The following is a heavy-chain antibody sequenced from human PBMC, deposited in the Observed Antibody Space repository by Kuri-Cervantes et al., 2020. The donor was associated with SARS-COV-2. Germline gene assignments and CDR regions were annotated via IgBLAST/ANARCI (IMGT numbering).Heavy chain of an antibody. CDR1: GFTFSDYA. V-gene: IGHV3-30*18. CDR2: ISYDGTNA. D-gene: IGHD4-17*01. CDR3: AKDPNGDYVGAFDF. J-gene: IGHJ3*01. Sequence: GESLKISCAASGFTFSDYAMHWVRQAPGKGLEWVAFISYDGTNAYYGDSVKGRFTISRDNSKNTLYLEMNSLRAEDTALYYCAKDPNGDYVGAFDFWGQGTLVTVSS.